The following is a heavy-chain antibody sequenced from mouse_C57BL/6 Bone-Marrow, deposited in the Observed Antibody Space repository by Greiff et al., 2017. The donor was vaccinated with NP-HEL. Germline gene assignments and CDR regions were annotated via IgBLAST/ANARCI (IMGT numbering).Heavy chain of an antibody. J-gene: IGHJ1*03. CDR3: ARSAVSGTGWYFDV. Sequence: QVQLQQSGAELVKPGASVKLTCKASGYTFTSYWMHWVKQRPGRGLEWIGRIDPNSGGTKYNEKFKSKATLTVDKPSSTAYMQLSSLTSEDSAVYYCARSAVSGTGWYFDVWGTGTTVTVSS. CDR2: IDPNSGGT. D-gene: IGHD4-1*01. CDR1: GYTFTSYW. V-gene: IGHV1-72*01.